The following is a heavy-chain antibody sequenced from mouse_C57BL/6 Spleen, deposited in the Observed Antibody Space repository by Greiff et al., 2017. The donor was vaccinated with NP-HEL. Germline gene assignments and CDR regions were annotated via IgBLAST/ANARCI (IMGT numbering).Heavy chain of an antibody. D-gene: IGHD1-2*01. CDR2: IRNKANGYTT. J-gene: IGHJ2*01. CDR1: GFTFTDYY. V-gene: IGHV7-3*01. CDR3: ARSLLRGNYFDY. Sequence: EVKLMESGGGLVQPGGSLSLSCAASGFTFTDYYMSWVRQPPGKALEWLGFIRNKANGYTTEYSASVKGRFTISRDNSQSILYLQMNALRAEDSATYYCARSLLRGNYFDYWGQGTTLTVSS.